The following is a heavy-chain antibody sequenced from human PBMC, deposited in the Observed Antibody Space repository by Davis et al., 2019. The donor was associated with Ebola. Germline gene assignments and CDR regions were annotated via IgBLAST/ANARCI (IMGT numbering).Heavy chain of an antibody. D-gene: IGHD6-6*01. Sequence: GESLKISCAASGFTFSSYDMHRVRQVTGKGLEWVSAIGTAGDTHYPGSVKGRFTISRENAKNSLYLQMSSLRAGDTAVYYCARAHFGRSSFDYWGQGTLVTVSS. CDR3: ARAHFGRSSFDY. CDR1: GFTFSSYD. CDR2: IGTAGDT. V-gene: IGHV3-13*01. J-gene: IGHJ4*02.